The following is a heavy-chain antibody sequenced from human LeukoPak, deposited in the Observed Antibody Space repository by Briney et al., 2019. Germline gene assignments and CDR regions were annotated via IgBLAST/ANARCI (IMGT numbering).Heavy chain of an antibody. CDR3: AISWGSGWFDY. V-gene: IGHV1-69*05. CDR1: GGTFSSYA. Sequence: SVKVSCKASGGTFSSYAISWVRQAPGQGLEWMGRIIPIFGTANYAQKSQGRVTITTDESTSTAYMELSSLRSEDTAVYYCAISWGSGWFDYWGQGTLVTVSS. D-gene: IGHD6-19*01. CDR2: IIPIFGTA. J-gene: IGHJ4*02.